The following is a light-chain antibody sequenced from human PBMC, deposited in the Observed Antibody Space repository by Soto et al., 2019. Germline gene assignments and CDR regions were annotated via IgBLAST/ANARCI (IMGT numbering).Light chain of an antibody. CDR1: QSISSN. Sequence: EIVMTQSPATLSVSPGEKVTLSCRASQSISSNLDWYQQKPGQAASLLMYGTSTRATGIPARFSVSGSGTEFTLTISILQYEDFSVYYCQQYKTCSSITFVQGILLEIK. CDR2: GTS. CDR3: QQYKTCSSIT. V-gene: IGKV3-15*01. J-gene: IGKJ5*01.